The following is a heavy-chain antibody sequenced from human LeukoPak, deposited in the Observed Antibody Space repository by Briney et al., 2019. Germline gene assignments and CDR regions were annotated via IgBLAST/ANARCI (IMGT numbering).Heavy chain of an antibody. CDR2: FDRKNGDT. Sequence: GASVKVSCKASGYTFTSYDINWVRQAPGKGLEWVGGFDRKNGDTIYAQRFRGRVTLTEDTSTGTAYMDLSSLSADDTAVYYCATGVYCATTTCPGYQHYYYFMDVWGKGTTVTVSS. CDR3: ATGVYCATTTCPGYQHYYYFMDV. J-gene: IGHJ6*03. D-gene: IGHD2-21*01. V-gene: IGHV1-24*01. CDR1: GYTFTSYD.